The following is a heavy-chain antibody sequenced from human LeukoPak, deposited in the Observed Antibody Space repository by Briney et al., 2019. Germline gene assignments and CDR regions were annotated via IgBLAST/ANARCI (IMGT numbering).Heavy chain of an antibody. J-gene: IGHJ4*02. D-gene: IGHD6-13*01. CDR2: IKQDASEK. CDR3: ARVSLAGAFFDS. V-gene: IGHV3-7*01. Sequence: GGSLRLSCAASGFTFSSCWMSWVRQAPGKGLEWVANIKQDASEKYYVASVTGRFTIFKDNAKNSLYLQMNSPRAEDTAVYFCARVSLAGAFFDSWGQGTLVTVAS. CDR1: GFTFSSCW.